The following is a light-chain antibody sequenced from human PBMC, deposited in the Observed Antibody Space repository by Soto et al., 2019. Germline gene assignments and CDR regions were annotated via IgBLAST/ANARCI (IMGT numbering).Light chain of an antibody. Sequence: EIVLTQSPGTLSLSPGDRATISCRASQSVSSSYFAWYQQKPGQAPRLLIYGASSRATGIPYRFSGSGSGTDFTLTISRLEPEDFAVYYCQQYGSYPTFGQGTKLEIK. V-gene: IGKV3-20*01. CDR1: QSVSSSY. CDR3: QQYGSYPT. CDR2: GAS. J-gene: IGKJ2*01.